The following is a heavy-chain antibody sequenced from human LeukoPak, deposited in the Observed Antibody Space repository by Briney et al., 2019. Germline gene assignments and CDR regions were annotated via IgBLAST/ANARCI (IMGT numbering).Heavy chain of an antibody. Sequence: ASVKVSCKASGYTFTGYYMHWVRQAPGQGLEWMGWINPKSGGTNYAQKFQGRVTMTRDTSISTAYMELSRLRSDDTAVYYCARLSSDYCTNGVCYRGNWYFDLWGRGTLVTVSS. CDR2: INPKSGGT. J-gene: IGHJ2*01. V-gene: IGHV1-2*02. CDR3: ARLSSDYCTNGVCYRGNWYFDL. D-gene: IGHD2-8*01. CDR1: GYTFTGYY.